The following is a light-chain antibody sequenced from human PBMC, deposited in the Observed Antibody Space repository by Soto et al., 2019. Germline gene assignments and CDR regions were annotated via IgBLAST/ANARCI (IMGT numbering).Light chain of an antibody. CDR1: SSNIGAGYD. CDR2: GNS. J-gene: IGLJ1*01. Sequence: QSVLTQPPSVSEAPGQRVTSSCTGSSSNIGAGYDVHWYQQLPGTARKLLIYGNSNRPSGVPDRFSGSKSGTSASLAITGLQAEDEADYYCQSYDSSLSALYVFGTGTNLTVL. CDR3: QSYDSSLSALYV. V-gene: IGLV1-40*01.